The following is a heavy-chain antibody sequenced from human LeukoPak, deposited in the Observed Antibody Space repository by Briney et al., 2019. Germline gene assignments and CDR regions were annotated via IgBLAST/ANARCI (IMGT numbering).Heavy chain of an antibody. D-gene: IGHD2-15*01. V-gene: IGHV4-59*02. CDR2: VYYGGTT. CDR3: ARDCTGGSCYPPSDGFDI. J-gene: IGHJ3*02. CDR1: GGSVSSYY. Sequence: SETLSLTCTVAGGSVSSYYWSWVRQAPGQGLEWIGYVYYGGTTSYSPSLKSRVTMSIDRSKNEFSLTLFSVTAADTANYYCARDCTGGSCYPPSDGFDIWGQGTKVTVSS.